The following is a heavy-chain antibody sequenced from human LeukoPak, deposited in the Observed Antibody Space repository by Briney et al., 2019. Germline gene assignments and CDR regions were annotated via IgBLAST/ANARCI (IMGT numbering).Heavy chain of an antibody. V-gene: IGHV3-53*01. CDR2: IYSGGST. CDR1: GFTVSSNH. D-gene: IGHD6-13*01. J-gene: IGHJ4*02. CDR3: AAXSSCDY. Sequence: GGSLRLSCAASGFTVSSNHMTWVRQAPGKGLEWVSLIYSGGSTYYADFVKGRFTISRDNSKNTLYLQMNSLRAEDTAVYYCAAXSSCDYWGQGTLVTVSS.